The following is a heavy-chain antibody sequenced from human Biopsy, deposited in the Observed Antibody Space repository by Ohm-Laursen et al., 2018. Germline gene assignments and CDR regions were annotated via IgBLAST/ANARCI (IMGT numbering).Heavy chain of an antibody. Sequence: ASSVKVSCKASGYTFTTYAISWVRQPPGQGLEWMGWISTYNGNTNYAQKVQGRVTMTTDTSTSTAYMELRSLRSDDTAVYYCARGIGSMVRGVIINVNNWFDPWGQGTLVTVSS. D-gene: IGHD3-10*01. CDR3: ARGIGSMVRGVIINVNNWFDP. CDR1: GYTFTTYA. V-gene: IGHV1-18*01. CDR2: ISTYNGNT. J-gene: IGHJ5*02.